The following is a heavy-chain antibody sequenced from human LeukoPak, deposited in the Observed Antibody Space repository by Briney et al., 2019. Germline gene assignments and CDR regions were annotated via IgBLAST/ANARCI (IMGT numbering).Heavy chain of an antibody. J-gene: IGHJ4*02. CDR2: IIPILGIA. V-gene: IGHV1-69*02. CDR1: GGTYSSYT. D-gene: IGHD1-26*01. Sequence: SVKVSCKASGGTYSSYTISWVRQAPGQGLEWMGRIIPILGIANYAQKFQGRVTITADKSTSTAYMELSSLRSGDTAVYYCASGVVGATMDYWGQGTLVTVSS. CDR3: ASGVVGATMDY.